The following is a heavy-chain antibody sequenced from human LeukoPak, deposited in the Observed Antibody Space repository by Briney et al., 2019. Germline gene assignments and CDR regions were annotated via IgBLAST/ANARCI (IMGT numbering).Heavy chain of an antibody. D-gene: IGHD1-14*01. CDR2: INPGGSSI. J-gene: IGHJ4*02. CDR1: GFTFSSYW. V-gene: IGHV3-74*01. Sequence: QTGGSLRFSCAASGFTFSSYWMHWVRQVPGKGLVWVARINPGGSSITYADSAKGRFTISRDNAKNTLYLQMDSLRAEDTGVYYCARSNQADDYWGQGTL. CDR3: ARSNQADDY.